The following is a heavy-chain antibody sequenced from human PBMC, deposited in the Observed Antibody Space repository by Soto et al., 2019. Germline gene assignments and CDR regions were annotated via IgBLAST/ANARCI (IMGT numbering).Heavy chain of an antibody. CDR2: ISYDGSNK. Sequence: QVQLVESGGGVVQPGRSLRLSCAASGFTFSSYGMHWVRQAPGKGLEWVAVISYDGSNKYYADSVKGRFTISRDNSKNTLYLQMNSLRAEDTAVYYCAKTYYYGSGSYVNGMGVWGQGTTVTVSS. D-gene: IGHD3-10*01. V-gene: IGHV3-30*18. CDR3: AKTYYYGSGSYVNGMGV. J-gene: IGHJ6*02. CDR1: GFTFSSYG.